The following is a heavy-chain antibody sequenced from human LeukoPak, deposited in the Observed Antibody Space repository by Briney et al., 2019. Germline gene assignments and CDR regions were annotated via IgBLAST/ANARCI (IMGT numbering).Heavy chain of an antibody. CDR1: GGSISSSSYY. J-gene: IGHJ4*02. Sequence: PSETLSLTCTVSGGSISSSSYYWGWIRQPPGKGLEWIGSIYYSGSTYYNPSLKSRVTISVDTSKNQFPLKLSSVTAADTAVYYCARHRAEWFGELWGYWGQGTLVTVSS. V-gene: IGHV4-39*01. CDR3: ARHRAEWFGELWGY. D-gene: IGHD3-10*01. CDR2: IYYSGST.